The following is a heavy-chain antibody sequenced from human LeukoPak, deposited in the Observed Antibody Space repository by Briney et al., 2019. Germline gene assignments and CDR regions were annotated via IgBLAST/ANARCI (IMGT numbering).Heavy chain of an antibody. J-gene: IGHJ4*02. D-gene: IGHD5-18*01. CDR1: GGSISSSNW. V-gene: IGHV4-4*02. Sequence: SETLSLTCAVSGGSISSSNWWSWVRQPPGKGLEWIGEIYHSGSTNYNPSLKSRVTISVDTSKNQFSLKLSSVTAADTAVYYCARDREDTAMVFDYWGQGTLVTVSS. CDR3: ARDREDTAMVFDY. CDR2: IYHSGST.